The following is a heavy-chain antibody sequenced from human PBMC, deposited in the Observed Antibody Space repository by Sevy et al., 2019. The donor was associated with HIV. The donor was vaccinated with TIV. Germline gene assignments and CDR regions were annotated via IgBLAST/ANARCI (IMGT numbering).Heavy chain of an antibody. CDR2: ISGSGGST. J-gene: IGHJ6*02. V-gene: IGHV3-23*01. CDR3: AKEIDDYGDLRDYYYGMDV. D-gene: IGHD4-17*01. CDR1: GFTFSSYA. Sequence: GGSLRLSCAASGFTFSSYAMSWVRQAPGKGLEWVSAISGSGGSTYYADSVKGRFTISRDNSKNTVYLQMNSLRAEDTAVYYCAKEIDDYGDLRDYYYGMDVWGQGTTVTVSS.